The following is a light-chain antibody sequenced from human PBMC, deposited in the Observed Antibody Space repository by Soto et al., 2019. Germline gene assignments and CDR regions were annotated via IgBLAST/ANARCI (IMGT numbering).Light chain of an antibody. CDR1: QVIGNY. V-gene: IGKV1-27*01. J-gene: IGKJ3*01. Sequence: DVQMTQSPSSLSASVGDSVTITCRASQVIGNYLAWYQQQPGKVPKLLIYGASTLQSGVPSRFRGSGSGRDFSLTISSLQPEDVATYYCQKYISAPFTFGPGTSVDI. CDR3: QKYISAPFT. CDR2: GAS.